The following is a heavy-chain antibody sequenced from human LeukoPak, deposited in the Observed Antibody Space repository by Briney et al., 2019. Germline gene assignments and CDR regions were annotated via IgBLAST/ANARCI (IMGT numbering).Heavy chain of an antibody. D-gene: IGHD4-11*01. Sequence: VASVKVSCKASGGTFSSYAISWVRQAPGQGLEWMGRIIPILGIANYAQKFQGRVTITADKSTSTAYMELSSLRSEDTAVYYCARGDYGNYGAFDIWGQGTMVTVSS. CDR1: GGTFSSYA. V-gene: IGHV1-69*04. CDR3: ARGDYGNYGAFDI. CDR2: IIPILGIA. J-gene: IGHJ3*02.